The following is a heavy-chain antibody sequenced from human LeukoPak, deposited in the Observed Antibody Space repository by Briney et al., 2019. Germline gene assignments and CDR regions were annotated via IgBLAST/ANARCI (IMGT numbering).Heavy chain of an antibody. V-gene: IGHV4-61*02. CDR1: GGSISSGSYY. Sequence: SQTLSLTCTVSGGSISSGSYYWSWIRQPAGKGLEWIGRIYTSGSTNYNPSLKSRVTISVDTSKNQFSLKLSSVTAADTAVYYCARGLEYFQHWGQGTLVTVSP. D-gene: IGHD5-12*01. CDR2: IYTSGST. J-gene: IGHJ1*01. CDR3: ARGLEYFQH.